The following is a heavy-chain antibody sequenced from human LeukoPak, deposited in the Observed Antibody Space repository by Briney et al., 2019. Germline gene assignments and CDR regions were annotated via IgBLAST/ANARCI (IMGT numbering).Heavy chain of an antibody. D-gene: IGHD2/OR15-2a*01. V-gene: IGHV3-23*01. Sequence: QPGGSLRLSCAASGSTSGFTSNTYRMSWVRRAPGKGLGWVSGISGSTGNTYYADSVKGRFTISRDTSKNTLYLQMSSLRAEDTAVYYCAKDPRRILGSFEIWGQGTMVTVS. CDR1: GSTSGFTSNTYR. CDR2: ISGSTGNT. CDR3: AKDPRRILGSFEI. J-gene: IGHJ3*02.